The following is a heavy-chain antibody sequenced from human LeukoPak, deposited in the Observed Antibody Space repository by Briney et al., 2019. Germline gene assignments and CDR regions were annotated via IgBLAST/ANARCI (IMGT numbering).Heavy chain of an antibody. J-gene: IGHJ5*02. D-gene: IGHD3-10*01. CDR2: ISGSGDRT. V-gene: IGHV3-23*01. CDR3: AKGYYGSGSYGWFDP. CDR1: GFTFSSSG. Sequence: GRSLRLSCAASGFTFSSSGMIWVRQAPGKGLESVSAISGSGDRTYHADSVKGRFTISRDNSKNTLYLHMNSLRAEDTVVYYCAKGYYGSGSYGWFDPWGKGTLVTVFS.